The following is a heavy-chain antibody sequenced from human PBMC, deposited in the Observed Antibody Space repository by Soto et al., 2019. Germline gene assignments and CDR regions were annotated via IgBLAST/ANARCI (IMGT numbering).Heavy chain of an antibody. CDR1: GFTFSSYW. CDR2: INSDGSST. Sequence: EVQLVESGGGLVQPGGSLRLSCAASGFTFSSYWMHWFRQSPGKGLVWVSRINSDGSSTSYADAVKGRFTISRDNAKNTLYLQMNSLRAEDTAVYYCARDYGGNFLLDAFDIWGQWTMVTVSS. D-gene: IGHD4-17*01. J-gene: IGHJ3*02. V-gene: IGHV3-74*01. CDR3: ARDYGGNFLLDAFDI.